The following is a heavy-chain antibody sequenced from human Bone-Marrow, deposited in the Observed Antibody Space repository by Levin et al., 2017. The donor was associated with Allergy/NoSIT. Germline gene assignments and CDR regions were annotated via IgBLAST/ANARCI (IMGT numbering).Heavy chain of an antibody. J-gene: IGHJ4*02. CDR3: TRGHSIGGHFYFDD. V-gene: IGHV4-38-2*01. Sequence: NASETLSLTCGVSGFSISSIYYWGWIRQPPGKGLEWIASIYHLGSTYYNPSLRSRLTISLDTSKNQFFLRLTSVTAADTAVYFCTRGHSIGGHFYFDDWGQGTLVTVSS. CDR2: IYHLGST. D-gene: IGHD3-3*02. CDR1: GFSISSIYY.